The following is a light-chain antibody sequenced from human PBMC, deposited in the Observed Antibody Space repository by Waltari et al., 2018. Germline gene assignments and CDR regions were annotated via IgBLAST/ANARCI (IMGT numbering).Light chain of an antibody. J-gene: IGKJ3*01. CDR3: QHRGNWPPDAT. V-gene: IGKV3-11*01. Sequence: IVLTQSPATLSLSPGERATLSCSASQSVSSYLAWYQQKPGQAPRLLIYDASTRATGIPARFSGSGSGTDFTLTISSLEPEDFAVYYCQHRGNWPPDATFGPGTKVDIK. CDR1: QSVSSY. CDR2: DAS.